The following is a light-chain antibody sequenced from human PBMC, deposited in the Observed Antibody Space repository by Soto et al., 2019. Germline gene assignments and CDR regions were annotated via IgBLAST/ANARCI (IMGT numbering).Light chain of an antibody. Sequence: IVLTQSPGTLSLSPGVRAALSCRSSQSVSSRYLAWYQQKPGQAPRPXIYATSSRATDVPDRFSGSGSGTDFTLTITSLEPEDFAVYSCQQRSDWPITFGQGTRLEI. CDR1: QSVSSRY. V-gene: IGKV3D-20*02. CDR2: ATS. J-gene: IGKJ5*01. CDR3: QQRSDWPIT.